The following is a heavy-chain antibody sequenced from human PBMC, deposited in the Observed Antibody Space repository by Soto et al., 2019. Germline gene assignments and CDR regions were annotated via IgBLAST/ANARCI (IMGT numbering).Heavy chain of an antibody. CDR1: GLTFSTYE. D-gene: IGHD3-9*01. CDR2: IRGGGSPI. J-gene: IGHJ4*02. Sequence: GGSLRLSCAASGLTFSTYEMNWFRQAPGKGLEWVSYIRGGGSPILYADSVKGRFTISRDNAKNSLYQQMNCLRAEDTAIYYWSSKIFGPTYFDYWGQGALVTVSS. V-gene: IGHV3-48*03. CDR3: SSKIFGPTYFDY.